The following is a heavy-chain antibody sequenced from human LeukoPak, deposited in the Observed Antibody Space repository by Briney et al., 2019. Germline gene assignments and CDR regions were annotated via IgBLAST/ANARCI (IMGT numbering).Heavy chain of an antibody. D-gene: IGHD2-21*01. J-gene: IGHJ3*02. CDR1: GFTFSSYA. CDR2: ISYDGSNK. Sequence: GGSLRLSCAASGFTFSSYAMHWVRQAPGKGLEWVAVISYDGSNKYYADSVKGRFTISRDNSKNTLYLQMNSLRAEDTAVYYCARLGRGGGDDIHAFGIWGQGTMVTVSS. V-gene: IGHV3-30*04. CDR3: ARLGRGGGDDIHAFGI.